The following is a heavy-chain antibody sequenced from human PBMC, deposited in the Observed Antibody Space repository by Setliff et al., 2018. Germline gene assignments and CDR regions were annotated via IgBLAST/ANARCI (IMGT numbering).Heavy chain of an antibody. CDR1: GYSFTSYG. Sequence: ASVKVSCKTSGYSFTSYGISWVRQAPGQGLEWMGHITTYNDNTKYAQKFQGRITATTDLSTSTAYLDLRSLRSDDTAVYYCVKGPRQASYGFPLRPFDIWGQGTVVTVSS. CDR3: VKGPRQASYGFPLRPFDI. CDR2: ITTYNDNT. J-gene: IGHJ3*02. V-gene: IGHV1-18*01. D-gene: IGHD5-18*01.